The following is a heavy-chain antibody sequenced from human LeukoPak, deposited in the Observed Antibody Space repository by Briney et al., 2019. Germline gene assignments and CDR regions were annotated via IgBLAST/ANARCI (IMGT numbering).Heavy chain of an antibody. V-gene: IGHV4-31*03. CDR2: IYYSGST. CDR3: ARGDSSSWYRLWTLNWFDP. D-gene: IGHD6-13*01. J-gene: IGHJ5*02. CDR1: GGSISSSSYY. Sequence: KPSETLSLTCTVSGGSISSSSYYWGWIRQHPGKGLEWIGYIYYSGSTYYNPSLKSRVTISVDTSKNQFSLKLSSVTAADTAVYYCARGDSSSWYRLWTLNWFDPWGQGTLVTVSS.